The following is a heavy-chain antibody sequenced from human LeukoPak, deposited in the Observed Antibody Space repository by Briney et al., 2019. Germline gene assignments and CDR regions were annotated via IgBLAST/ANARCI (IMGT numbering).Heavy chain of an antibody. Sequence: RASETLCLTCAVYGGSFSGYYWSWIRQPPGKGLEWIGEINHSGSTNYNPSLKSRVTISVDTSKNQFSLKLSSVTAADTAVFYCARVLGASFDYWGQGTLVTVSS. CDR1: GGSFSGYY. CDR3: ARVLGASFDY. D-gene: IGHD1-26*01. CDR2: INHSGST. J-gene: IGHJ4*02. V-gene: IGHV4-34*01.